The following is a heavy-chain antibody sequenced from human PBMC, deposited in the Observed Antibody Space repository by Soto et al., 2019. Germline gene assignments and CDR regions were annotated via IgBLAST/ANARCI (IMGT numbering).Heavy chain of an antibody. J-gene: IGHJ4*02. D-gene: IGHD5-12*01. CDR1: GFTFSDYY. CDR3: ARDGVLATGPIDY. CDR2: ISSSGATI. V-gene: IGHV3-11*01. Sequence: QVQLVESGGGLVEPRGSLRLSCAASGFTFSDYYMSWIRQAPGKGLEWLSCISSSGATIYYVDSVKGRFTISRDNAKKSLYVQMDSLRADDTAVYYCARDGVLATGPIDYWGPGTLVTVSS.